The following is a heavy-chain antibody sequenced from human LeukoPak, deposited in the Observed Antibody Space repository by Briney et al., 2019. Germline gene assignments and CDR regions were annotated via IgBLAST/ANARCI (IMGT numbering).Heavy chain of an antibody. CDR3: ARDGSNSVWYGGYYYYYMDV. D-gene: IGHD3-10*01. CDR1: GFTVCSNY. V-gene: IGHV3-66*02. J-gene: IGHJ6*03. Sequence: GGSLRLSCAASGFTVCSNYMSWVRQAPGKGLEWVSVIYSGGSTYYADSVKGRFTISRDNSKNTLYLQMNSLRPEDTAVYYCARDGSNSVWYGGYYYYYMDVWGKGTTVTVSS. CDR2: IYSGGST.